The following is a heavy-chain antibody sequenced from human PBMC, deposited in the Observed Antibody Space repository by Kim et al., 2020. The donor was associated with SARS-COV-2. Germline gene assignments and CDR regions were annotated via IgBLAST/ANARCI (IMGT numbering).Heavy chain of an antibody. Sequence: SETLSLTCTVSGGSISSYYWSWIRQPPGKGLEWIGYIYYSGSTNYNPSLKSRVTISVDTSKNQFSLKLSSVTAADTAVYYCARAHRTMVRGVITISWFDPWGQGTLVTVSS. V-gene: IGHV4-59*01. D-gene: IGHD3-10*01. J-gene: IGHJ5*02. CDR2: IYYSGST. CDR1: GGSISSYY. CDR3: ARAHRTMVRGVITISWFDP.